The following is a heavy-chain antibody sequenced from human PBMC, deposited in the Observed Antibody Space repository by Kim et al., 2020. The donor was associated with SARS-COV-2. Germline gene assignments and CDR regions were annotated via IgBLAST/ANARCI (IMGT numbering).Heavy chain of an antibody. CDR1: GGSISSSNW. CDR2: IYHSGST. J-gene: IGHJ4*02. D-gene: IGHD6-13*01. Sequence: SETLSLTCAVSGGSISSSNWWSWVRQPPGKGLEWIGEIYHSGSTNYNPSLKSRVTISVDKSKNQFSLKLSSVTAADTAVYYCARDRGLSSSWSAAIPAGYFDYWGQGTLVTVSS. V-gene: IGHV4-4*02. CDR3: ARDRGLSSSWSAAIPAGYFDY.